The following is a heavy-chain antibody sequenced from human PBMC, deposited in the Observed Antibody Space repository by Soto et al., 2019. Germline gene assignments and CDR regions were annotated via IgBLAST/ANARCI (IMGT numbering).Heavy chain of an antibody. CDR3: ARVLRHAYNLAYFAH. V-gene: IGHV3-23*01. J-gene: IGHJ4*02. D-gene: IGHD1-1*01. CDR2: ITGSGDST. CDR1: GFTFKSYA. Sequence: EVQLLESGGDLVQPGGSLRLSCAASGFTFKSYAVSWVRQAPGKGLEWVSVITGSGDSTYYADSVKGRFTISRDNSKNPLYRQMNSLRAEDTAVYYCARVLRHAYNLAYFAHWGQGTVVTVSS.